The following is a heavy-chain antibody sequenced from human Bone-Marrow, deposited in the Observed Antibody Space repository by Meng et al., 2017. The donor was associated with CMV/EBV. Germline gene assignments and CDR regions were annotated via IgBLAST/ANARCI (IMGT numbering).Heavy chain of an antibody. D-gene: IGHD5-12*01. V-gene: IGHV4-59*10. CDR3: ARGVGGYSGYSYWFDP. Sequence: GSLRLSCAVYGGSISSYYWSWIRQPAGKGLEWIGRIYTSGSTNYNPSLKSRVTMSVDTSKNQFTLKLSSVTAADTAVYYCARGVGGYSGYSYWFDPWGQGTLVTVSS. CDR1: GGSISSYY. J-gene: IGHJ5*02. CDR2: IYTSGST.